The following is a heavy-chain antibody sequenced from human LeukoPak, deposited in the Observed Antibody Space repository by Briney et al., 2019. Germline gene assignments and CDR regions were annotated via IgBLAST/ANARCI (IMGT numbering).Heavy chain of an antibody. CDR3: ARGSSGYNFNYYYYMDV. D-gene: IGHD5-24*01. CDR2: ILLDENSS. CDR1: GFTLSAYV. J-gene: IGHJ6*03. V-gene: IGHV3-30*03. Sequence: GGSLRLSCAASGFTLSAYVMHWVRQAPGKGLEWVAVILLDENSSYYVDSVKGRFTISRDNSKKMLYVQMNSLRAEDTAVYYCARGSSGYNFNYYYYMDVWGKGTAVTVSS.